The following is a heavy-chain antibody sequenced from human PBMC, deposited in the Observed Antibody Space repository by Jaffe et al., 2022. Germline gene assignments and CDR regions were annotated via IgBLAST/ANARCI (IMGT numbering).Heavy chain of an antibody. D-gene: IGHD6-19*01. Sequence: EVQLVESGGGLVQPGGSLRLSCAASGFTFSSYWMSWVRQAPGKGLEWVANIKQDGSEKYYVDSVKGRFTISRDNAKNSLYLQMNSLRAEDTAVYYCARDLSSSGWYETGAFDIWGQGTMVTVSS. CDR2: IKQDGSEK. CDR3: ARDLSSSGWYETGAFDI. V-gene: IGHV3-7*01. CDR1: GFTFSSYW. J-gene: IGHJ3*02.